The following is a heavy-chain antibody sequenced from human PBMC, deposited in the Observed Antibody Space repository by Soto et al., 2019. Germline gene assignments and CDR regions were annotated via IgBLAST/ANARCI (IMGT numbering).Heavy chain of an antibody. Sequence: GGSLRLSCAASGFTFSSYWMHWVRQAPGKGLVWVSRINSDGSSTSYADSVKGRFTISRDNAKNTLYLQMNSLRAEDTAVYYCARDPTPTIFGVVGDAFDIWGQGTMVTVSS. J-gene: IGHJ3*02. CDR1: GFTFSSYW. D-gene: IGHD3-3*01. V-gene: IGHV3-74*01. CDR3: ARDPTPTIFGVVGDAFDI. CDR2: INSDGSST.